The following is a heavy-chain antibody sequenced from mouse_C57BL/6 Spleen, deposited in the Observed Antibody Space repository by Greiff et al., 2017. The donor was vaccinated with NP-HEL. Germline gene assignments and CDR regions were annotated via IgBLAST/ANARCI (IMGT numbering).Heavy chain of an antibody. V-gene: IGHV5-17*01. CDR1: GFTFSDYG. J-gene: IGHJ2*01. Sequence: DVHLVESGGGLVKPGGSLKLSCAASGFTFSDYGMHWVRQAPEKGLEWVAYISSGSSTIYYADTVKGRFTISRDNAKNTLFLQMTSLRSEDTAMYYCAMNWDYFDYWGQGTTLTVSS. CDR3: AMNWDYFDY. D-gene: IGHD4-1*01. CDR2: ISSGSSTI.